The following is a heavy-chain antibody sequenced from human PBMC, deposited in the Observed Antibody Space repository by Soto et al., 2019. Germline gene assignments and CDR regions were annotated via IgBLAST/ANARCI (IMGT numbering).Heavy chain of an antibody. CDR2: VKEDGTEK. D-gene: IGHD2-15*01. J-gene: IGHJ4*02. CDR3: TRGDVTPTV. Sequence: PGGSLRLSCAASGFIFNRYWMSWVRQAPGKGLQWVATVKEDGTEKYYVDSVKGRFTISRDDAKDSLYLEMNSLRVEDTAVYFCTRGDVTPTVWGQGTLVTVSS. V-gene: IGHV3-7*03. CDR1: GFIFNRYW.